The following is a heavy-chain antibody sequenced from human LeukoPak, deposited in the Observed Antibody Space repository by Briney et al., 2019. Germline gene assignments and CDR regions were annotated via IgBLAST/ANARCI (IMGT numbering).Heavy chain of an antibody. CDR3: ARDHRPEIQYYYMDV. CDR1: GFSLSNYG. D-gene: IGHD1-14*01. J-gene: IGHJ6*03. Sequence: PGGSLSLSCAASGFSLSNYGMHWVRQAPGKGLEWVAALLYDGNTKHYADSVKGRFTISRDISKNTFYLQMNSLTAEDTAVYYCARDHRPEIQYYYMDVWGKGTTVAVSS. V-gene: IGHV3-33*01. CDR2: LLYDGNTK.